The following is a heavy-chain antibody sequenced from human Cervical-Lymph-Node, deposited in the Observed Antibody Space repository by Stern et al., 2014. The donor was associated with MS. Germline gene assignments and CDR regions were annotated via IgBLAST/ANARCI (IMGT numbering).Heavy chain of an antibody. CDR2: SENDGTT. J-gene: IGHJ4*02. V-gene: IGHV3-23*04. CDR1: GFTFSKIV. CDR3: TKDRSGTSSVFDY. Sequence: EVQLEESGGGLVQPGGSLRLSCAASGFTFSKIVMNWVRQAPGKGLEWVSTSENDGTTQYADSVKGRFTISRDNSKNTVHLQMNSLRAEDTATYYCTKDRSGTSSVFDYWGQGTLVTVSS. D-gene: IGHD1-26*01.